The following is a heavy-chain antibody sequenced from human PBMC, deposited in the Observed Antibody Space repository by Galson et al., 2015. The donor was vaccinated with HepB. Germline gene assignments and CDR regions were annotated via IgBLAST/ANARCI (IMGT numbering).Heavy chain of an antibody. CDR3: ASGRDYYDSSGYLFYMDV. CDR2: IIPIFGTA. Sequence: SVKVSCKASGGTFSSYAISWVRQAPGQGLEWMGGIIPIFGTANYAQKFQGRVTITADESTSTAYMELSSLRSEDTAVYYCASGRDYYDSSGYLFYMDVWGKGTTVTVSS. V-gene: IGHV1-69*13. CDR1: GGTFSSYA. D-gene: IGHD3-22*01. J-gene: IGHJ6*03.